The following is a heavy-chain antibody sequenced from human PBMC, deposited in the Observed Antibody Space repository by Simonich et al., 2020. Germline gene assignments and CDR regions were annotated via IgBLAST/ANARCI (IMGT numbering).Heavy chain of an antibody. D-gene: IGHD2-8*01. J-gene: IGHJ4*02. CDR2: IYYSAST. CDR1: GGSISSSSYY. CDR3: ARQRVLMVYAIDY. Sequence: QLQLQESGPGLVKPSETLSLTCTVSGGSISSSSYYWGWIRQPPGKGLEWIGSIYYSASTYYNPSLKSRVTISVDTSKNQFSLKLSSVTAADTAVYYCARQRVLMVYAIDYWGQGTLVTVSS. V-gene: IGHV4-39*01.